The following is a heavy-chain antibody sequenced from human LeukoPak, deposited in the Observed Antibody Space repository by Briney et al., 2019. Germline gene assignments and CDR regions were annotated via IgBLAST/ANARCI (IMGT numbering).Heavy chain of an antibody. CDR3: ARSEITYYDFWSGHTGLSC. CDR1: GGTFSSSA. V-gene: IGHV1-69*05. D-gene: IGHD3-3*01. Sequence: SVKVSCKASGGTFSSSAISWVRQAPGQGLEWMGGIIPIFGTANYAQKFQGRVTIATDESTSTAYMELSGLRSEDTAVYYCARSEITYYDFWSGHTGLSCWGQGTLVTVSS. CDR2: IIPIFGTA. J-gene: IGHJ4*02.